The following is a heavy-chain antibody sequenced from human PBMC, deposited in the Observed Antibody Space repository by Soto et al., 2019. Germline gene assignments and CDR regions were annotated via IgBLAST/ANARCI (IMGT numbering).Heavy chain of an antibody. D-gene: IGHD3-10*01. CDR2: IIPLFGTT. J-gene: IGHJ6*02. CDR1: GDTFKNCV. V-gene: IGHV1-69*01. Sequence: QVQVVQSGVEVRRPGSSVKVSCKASGDTFKNCVISWVRQAPGQGLEWMGGIIPLFGTTDFAQRFQGRRTLTTDESTTTAYMALRRLRAEDTATYFCAAALGFGKVSLFWGQATRVIVSS. CDR3: AAALGFGKVSLF.